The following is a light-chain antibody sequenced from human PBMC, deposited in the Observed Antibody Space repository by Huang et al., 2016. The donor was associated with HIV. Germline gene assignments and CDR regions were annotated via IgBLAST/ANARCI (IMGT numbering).Light chain of an antibody. CDR3: QQYYTIRA. Sequence: DIQMTQSPSSLSASVGDRVTITCRARQDSSNSVAWYQHRPGKAPKLLLYAASKLESGVPARFSGSGSGTNYTLTISSLQPEDSATYYCQQYYTIRAFGQGTKVEI. V-gene: IGKV1-NL1*01. J-gene: IGKJ1*01. CDR2: AAS. CDR1: QDSSNS.